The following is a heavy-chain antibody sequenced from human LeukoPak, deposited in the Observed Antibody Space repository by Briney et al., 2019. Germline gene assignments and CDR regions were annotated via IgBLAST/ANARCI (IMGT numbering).Heavy chain of an antibody. CDR2: MNPNSGNT. D-gene: IGHD1-26*01. Sequence: ASVKVSCKASGYTFTSYDINWVRQATGQGLEWMGWMNPNSGNTGYAQKFQGRVTMTRNTSISTAYMELSSLRSEDTAVYYCARGPEVGDHYYYHYGMDVWGQGTTVTVSS. J-gene: IGHJ6*02. V-gene: IGHV1-8*01. CDR3: ARGPEVGDHYYYHYGMDV. CDR1: GYTFTSYD.